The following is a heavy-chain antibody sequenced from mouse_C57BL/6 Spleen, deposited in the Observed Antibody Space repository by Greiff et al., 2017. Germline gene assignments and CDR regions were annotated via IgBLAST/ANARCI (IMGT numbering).Heavy chain of an antibody. CDR1: GYTFTDYY. Sequence: VQLQQSGPELVKPGASVKISCKASGYTFTDYYMNWVKQSHGKSLEWIGDINPNNGGTSYNQKFKGKATLTRDKSSSTAYMELRSLTSEDSAVYYCARWGDFDYWGQGTTLTVSS. CDR2: INPNNGGT. CDR3: ARWGDFDY. J-gene: IGHJ2*01. V-gene: IGHV1-26*01.